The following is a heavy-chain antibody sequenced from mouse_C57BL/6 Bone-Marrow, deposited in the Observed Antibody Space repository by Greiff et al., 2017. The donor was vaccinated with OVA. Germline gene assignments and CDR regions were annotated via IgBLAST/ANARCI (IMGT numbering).Heavy chain of an antibody. D-gene: IGHD1-1*01. V-gene: IGHV10-1*01. Sequence: DVKLVESGGGLVQPKGSLKLSCAASGFSFNTYAMNWVRQAPGKGLEWVARIRSKSNNYATYYADSVKDRFTISRDDSESMLYLQMNNLKTEDTAMYYCVRVVAEENYFDYWGQGTTLTVSS. CDR1: GFSFNTYA. J-gene: IGHJ2*01. CDR2: IRSKSNNYAT. CDR3: VRVVAEENYFDY.